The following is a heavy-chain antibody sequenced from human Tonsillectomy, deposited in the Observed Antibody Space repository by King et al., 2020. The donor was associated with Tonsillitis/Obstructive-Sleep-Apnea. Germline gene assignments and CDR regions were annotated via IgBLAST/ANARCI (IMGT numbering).Heavy chain of an antibody. CDR1: GYTLTELS. J-gene: IGHJ6*04. CDR2: FDPEDGET. CDR3: ATILGIAAAKTFVDV. D-gene: IGHD6-13*01. V-gene: IGHV1-24*01. Sequence: VQLVESGAEVKKPGASVKVSCKVSGYTLTELSMHWVRQAPGKGLEWMGGFDPEDGETIYEQKFQGRVTMTEDTSTDTAYMELSSLRSEDTAVYYCATILGIAAAKTFVDVWGKGTTVTVSS.